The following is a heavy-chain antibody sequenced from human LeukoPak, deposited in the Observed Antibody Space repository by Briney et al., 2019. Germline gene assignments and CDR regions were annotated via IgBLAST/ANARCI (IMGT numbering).Heavy chain of an antibody. D-gene: IGHD3-16*02. CDR1: GGSISSYY. Sequence: SETLSLTCTVSGGSISSYYWSWIRQPAGKGLEWIGRIYTSGSTNYNPSLKSRVTMSVDMSKNQFSLQLNSVTPEDTAVYYCARVGDMITFGGVIVEGYFDYWGQGTLVTVSS. CDR2: IYTSGST. V-gene: IGHV4-4*07. CDR3: ARVGDMITFGGVIVEGYFDY. J-gene: IGHJ4*02.